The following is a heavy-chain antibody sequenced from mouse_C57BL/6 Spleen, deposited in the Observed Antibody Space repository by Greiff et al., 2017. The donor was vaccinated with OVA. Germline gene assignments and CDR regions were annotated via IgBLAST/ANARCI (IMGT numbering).Heavy chain of an antibody. D-gene: IGHD2-1*01. CDR2: IYPGSGNT. Sequence: VQGVESGAELVRPGASVKLSCKASGYTFTDYYINWVKQRPGQGLEWIARIYPGSGNTYYNEKFKGKATLTAEKSSSTAYMQLSSLTSEDSAVYCCARDYGNYDAMDYWGQGTSVTVSS. CDR3: ARDYGNYDAMDY. J-gene: IGHJ4*01. V-gene: IGHV1-76*01. CDR1: GYTFTDYY.